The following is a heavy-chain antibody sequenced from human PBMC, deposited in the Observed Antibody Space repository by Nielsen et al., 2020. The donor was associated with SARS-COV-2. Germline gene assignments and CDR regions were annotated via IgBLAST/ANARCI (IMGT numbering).Heavy chain of an antibody. J-gene: IGHJ4*02. V-gene: IGHV3-30*18. Sequence: GESLKISCAASGFTFSSYGMHWVRQAPGKGLEWVAVISYDGSNKYYADSVKGRFTISRDNSKNTLYLQMNSLRAEDTAVYYCAKDFDDYGDSWGQGTLVTVSS. CDR3: AKDFDDYGDS. CDR2: ISYDGSNK. CDR1: GFTFSSYG. D-gene: IGHD3-9*01.